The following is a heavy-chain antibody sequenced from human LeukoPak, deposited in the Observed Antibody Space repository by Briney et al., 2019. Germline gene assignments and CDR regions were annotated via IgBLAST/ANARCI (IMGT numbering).Heavy chain of an antibody. D-gene: IGHD1-26*01. J-gene: IGHJ5*02. Sequence: QPGGSLRLSCAASGFTFSSYAMSWVRQAPGKGLEWVSAISGSGGSTYYADSVKGRFTSSRDNFRNTLYLQMNYLRVDDTAIYYCTKPVGAPVRGWFDPWGQGTLVTVSS. V-gene: IGHV3-23*01. CDR1: GFTFSSYA. CDR3: TKPVGAPVRGWFDP. CDR2: ISGSGGST.